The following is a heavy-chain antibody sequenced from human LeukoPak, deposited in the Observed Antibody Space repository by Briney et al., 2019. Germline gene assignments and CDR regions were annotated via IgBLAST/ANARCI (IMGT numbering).Heavy chain of an antibody. V-gene: IGHV3-23*01. J-gene: IGHJ4*02. CDR3: AKALTVTDFDY. CDR1: GFTFSSYA. Sequence: PGGSLRLSCAASGFTFSSYAMNCVRQAPGKGLEWVSAISGSGDSTYYADSVKGRFTISRDNSKNTLYLQMNSLRAEDTAVYYCAKALTVTDFDYWGQGTLVTVSS. CDR2: ISGSGDST. D-gene: IGHD4-17*01.